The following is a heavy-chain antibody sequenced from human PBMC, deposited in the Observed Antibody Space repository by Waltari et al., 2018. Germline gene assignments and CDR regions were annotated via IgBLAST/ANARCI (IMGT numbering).Heavy chain of an antibody. CDR1: GYTFTSYD. D-gene: IGHD2-2*01. Sequence: QVQLVQSGAEVKKPGASVKVSCKAAGYTFTSYDITGVRQATGQGLEWMGWMNPNRGNTGYAQKFQGRVTITRNTSISTAYMELSSLRSEDTAVYYCARVYRGWFDPWGQGTLVTVSS. CDR2: MNPNRGNT. CDR3: ARVYRGWFDP. V-gene: IGHV1-8*03. J-gene: IGHJ5*02.